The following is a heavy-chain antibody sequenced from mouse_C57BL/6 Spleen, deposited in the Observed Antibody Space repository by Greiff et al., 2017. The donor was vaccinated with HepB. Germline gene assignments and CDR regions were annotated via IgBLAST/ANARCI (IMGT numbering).Heavy chain of an antibody. CDR2: ISDGGSYT. J-gene: IGHJ1*03. Sequence: EVKLVESGGGLVKPGGSLKLSCAASGFTFSSYAMSWVRQTPEKRLEWVATISDGGSYTYYPDNVKGRFTISRDNAKNNLYLQMSHLKSEDTAMYYWARDRGVVGDWYFDVWGTGTTVTVSS. V-gene: IGHV5-4*01. CDR1: GFTFSSYA. D-gene: IGHD1-1*01. CDR3: ARDRGVVGDWYFDV.